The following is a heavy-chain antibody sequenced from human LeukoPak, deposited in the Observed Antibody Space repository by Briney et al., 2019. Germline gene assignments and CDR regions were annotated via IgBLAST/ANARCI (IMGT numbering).Heavy chain of an antibody. V-gene: IGHV4-30-2*01. D-gene: IGHD6-6*01. CDR3: ARGRSSSSVDI. J-gene: IGHJ3*02. CDR2: IYHSGST. CDR1: GGSISSGGYY. Sequence: SETLSLTCTVSGGSISSGGYYWSWIRQPPGKGLEWIGYIYHSGSTYYNPSLKSRVTISVDRSKNQFSLKLSSVTAADTAVYYCARGRSSSSVDIWGQGTMVTVSS.